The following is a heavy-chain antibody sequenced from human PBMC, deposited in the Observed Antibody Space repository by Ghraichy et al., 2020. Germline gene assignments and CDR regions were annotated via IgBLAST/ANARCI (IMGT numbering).Heavy chain of an antibody. D-gene: IGHD4/OR15-4a*01. CDR2: IKQDGSET. J-gene: IGHJ2*01. V-gene: IGHV3-7*03. Sequence: GGSLRLSCAASGFTFSAYWMSWVRQAPGKGLEWLANIKQDGSETYYVDSVKGRFTISRDNAKNSLYLQMNSRGAEDTAVYYCVRVVTLTGEWYFDLWGRGTLVTVSS. CDR1: GFTFSAYW. CDR3: VRVVTLTGEWYFDL.